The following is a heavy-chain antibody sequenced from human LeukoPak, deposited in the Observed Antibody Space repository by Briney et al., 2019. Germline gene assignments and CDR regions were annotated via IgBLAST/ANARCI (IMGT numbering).Heavy chain of an antibody. CDR1: GYTFTNYA. CDR2: INPGNGDT. D-gene: IGHD3-10*01. V-gene: IGHV1-3*01. J-gene: IGHJ6*02. CDR3: ARVSGTILIWPQPFGDGMDV. Sequence: ASVKVSCKGSGYTFTNYAVHWVRQAPGQRLEWLGWINPGNGDTKYSQNFQGRVTVTSDTSAATAYVELNSLTSEDTAVYYCARVSGTILIWPQPFGDGMDVWGQGTTVTVSS.